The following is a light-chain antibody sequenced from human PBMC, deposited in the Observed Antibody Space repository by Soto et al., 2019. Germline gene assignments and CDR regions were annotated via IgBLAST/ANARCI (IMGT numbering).Light chain of an antibody. CDR2: DVI. Sequence: QSALTQPPSASGSPGQSVTISCTGTSSDVGSYNFVSWYQHHPGKAPKPMLYDVIKRPSGVPDRFSGSKSGNTASLTVSGLQAEDEADYYCSSYGGSNNFVVFGGGTKLTVL. J-gene: IGLJ2*01. CDR1: SSDVGSYNF. CDR3: SSYGGSNNFVV. V-gene: IGLV2-8*01.